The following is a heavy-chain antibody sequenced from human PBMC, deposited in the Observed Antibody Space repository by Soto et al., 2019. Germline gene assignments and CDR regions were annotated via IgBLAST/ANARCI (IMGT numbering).Heavy chain of an antibody. CDR1: GYTFTSYG. J-gene: IGHJ6*02. V-gene: IGHV1-18*01. D-gene: IGHD2-2*01. CDR3: AMSYCSSTSCYPYGMDV. Sequence: QVQLVQSGAEVKKPGASVKVSCKASGYTFTSYGISWVRQAPGQGLEWMGWISAYNGNTNYAQKLQGRVTMTTDTSTSTAYMELRSLRSDDTAVYYCAMSYCSSTSCYPYGMDVWGQGTTVTVSS. CDR2: ISAYNGNT.